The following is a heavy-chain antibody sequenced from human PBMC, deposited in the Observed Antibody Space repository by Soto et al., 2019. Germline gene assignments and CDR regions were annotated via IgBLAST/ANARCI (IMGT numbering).Heavy chain of an antibody. V-gene: IGHV4-30-4*01. CDR3: ARERSGTSGWFDP. D-gene: IGHD1-7*01. CDR1: GVSIRSGQYC. J-gene: IGHJ5*02. CDR2: IYYSGST. Sequence: PSVILSLTCTFSGVSIRSGQYCWSWIRQPPGKGLEWIGYIYYSGSTYYNPSLKSRVTISVDTSKNQFSLKLSSVTAADTAVYYCARERSGTSGWFDPWGQGNLVSVSS.